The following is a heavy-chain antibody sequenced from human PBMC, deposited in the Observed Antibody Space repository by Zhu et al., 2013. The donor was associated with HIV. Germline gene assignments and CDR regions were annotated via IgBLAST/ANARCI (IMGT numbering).Heavy chain of an antibody. CDR1: GGSINSYY. D-gene: IGHD2-15*01. CDR3: ASITWGGASWDN. CDR2: IYIRGNT. J-gene: IGHJ4*02. V-gene: IGHV4-59*01. Sequence: QVQLQESGPGLVKPSETLSLTCTVSGGSINSYYWSWLRQSPGKGLEWIGYIYIRGNTHYNPSLENRVTMSLDASRNQFSLQLSSATAADTAIYYCASITWGGASWDNWGQGTLVTVSS.